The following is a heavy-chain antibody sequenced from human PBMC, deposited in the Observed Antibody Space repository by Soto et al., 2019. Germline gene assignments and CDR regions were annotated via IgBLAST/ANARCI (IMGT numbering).Heavy chain of an antibody. CDR1: GFTFSSYW. J-gene: IGHJ5*02. CDR3: AKVGYYGSGSLGFDP. Sequence: LRLSCAASGFTFSSYWMHWVRQAPGKGLVWVSRINNDGSSISYADSVKGRFTISRDNAKNTLYLQMNSLRVEDTAVYYCAKVGYYGSGSLGFDPWGQGTLVTVS. V-gene: IGHV3-74*01. D-gene: IGHD3-10*01. CDR2: INNDGSSI.